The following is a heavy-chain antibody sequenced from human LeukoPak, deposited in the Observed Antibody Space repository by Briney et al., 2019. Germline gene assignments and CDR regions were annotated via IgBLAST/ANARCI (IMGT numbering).Heavy chain of an antibody. J-gene: IGHJ4*02. D-gene: IGHD6-19*01. CDR2: INPSGGST. CDR1: GYTFTSYY. Sequence: ASVTVSFKASGYTFTSYYMHWVRQAPGQGLEWMGIINPSGGSTSYAQKFQGRVTMTRDTSTSTVYMELSSLRSEDTAVYYCARASRVVAVAGPWYDFGYYFDYWGQGTLVTVSS. CDR3: ARASRVVAVAGPWYDFGYYFDY. V-gene: IGHV1-46*01.